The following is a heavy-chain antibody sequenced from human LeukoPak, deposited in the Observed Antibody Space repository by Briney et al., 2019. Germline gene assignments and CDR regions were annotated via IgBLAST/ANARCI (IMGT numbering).Heavy chain of an antibody. CDR1: GSSFTSYW. J-gene: IGHJ3*02. Sequence: TGASLQISCQGSGSSFTSYWIGWVRQLPGKGLEWMGIIYPGDSDTRYSPSFQGQVTISADKSISTAYLQWSSLKASDTAMYYCARRSIAAAVGDAFDIWGQGTMVTVSS. CDR2: IYPGDSDT. D-gene: IGHD6-13*01. V-gene: IGHV5-51*01. CDR3: ARRSIAAAVGDAFDI.